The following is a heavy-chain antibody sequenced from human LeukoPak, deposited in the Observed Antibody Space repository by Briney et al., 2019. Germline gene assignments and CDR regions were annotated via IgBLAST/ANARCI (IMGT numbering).Heavy chain of an antibody. Sequence: PSETLSLTCTVSGGSISSGDHYWSWIRQPPGKGLEWIGYIYYSGSTYYNPSLKSRVTISVDTSKNQFSLKLSSVTAADTAVYYCARHGVSRPMEWFDPWGQGTLVTVSS. CDR2: IYYSGST. D-gene: IGHD1-1*01. V-gene: IGHV4-30-4*08. J-gene: IGHJ5*02. CDR1: GGSISSGDHY. CDR3: ARHGVSRPMEWFDP.